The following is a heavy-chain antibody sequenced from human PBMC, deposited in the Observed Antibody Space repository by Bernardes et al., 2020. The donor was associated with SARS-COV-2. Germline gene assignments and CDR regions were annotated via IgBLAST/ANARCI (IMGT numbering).Heavy chain of an antibody. J-gene: IGHJ3*02. CDR3: AKETIRVGAFDI. CDR1: GFTFSSYC. V-gene: IGHV3-30*18. CDR2: ISYDGSNK. Sequence: GGSLRLSCAASGFTFSSYCMHWVLQSPGKGLEWVAVISYDGSNKYYADSVKGRFTISRDNSKNTLYLQMNSLRAEDTAVYYCAKETIRVGAFDIWGQGTMVTVSS.